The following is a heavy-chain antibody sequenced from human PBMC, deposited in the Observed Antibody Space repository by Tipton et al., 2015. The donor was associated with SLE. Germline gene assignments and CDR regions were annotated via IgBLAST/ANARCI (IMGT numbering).Heavy chain of an antibody. D-gene: IGHD2-15*01. Sequence: TLSLTCTVSGGSISSYYWAWIRQPAGKGLEWIGRIYTGGYTKYNPSFENRVTVDASKDQFSLKLSSVTAADTAVYYCVICSPAGCAYFDYWSQGRLVTVSS. CDR1: GGSISSYY. V-gene: IGHV4-4*07. CDR2: IYTGGYT. J-gene: IGHJ4*02. CDR3: VICSPAGCAYFDY.